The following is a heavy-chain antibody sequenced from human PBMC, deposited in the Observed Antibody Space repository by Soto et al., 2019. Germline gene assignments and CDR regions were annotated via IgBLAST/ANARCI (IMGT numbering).Heavy chain of an antibody. Sequence: SVKVSCKASGGTFSSYAISWVRQAPGQGLEWMGGIIPIFGTANYAQKFQGRVTITADKSTSTAYMELSSLRSEDTAVYYCARAGRDGYNPVDYWGQGTLVTVSS. D-gene: IGHD5-12*01. CDR3: ARAGRDGYNPVDY. CDR1: GGTFSSYA. J-gene: IGHJ4*02. V-gene: IGHV1-69*06. CDR2: IIPIFGTA.